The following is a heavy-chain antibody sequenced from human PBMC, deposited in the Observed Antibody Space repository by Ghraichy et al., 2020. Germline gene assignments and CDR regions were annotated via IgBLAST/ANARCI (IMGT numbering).Heavy chain of an antibody. J-gene: IGHJ3*02. CDR1: GFTFSSYG. Sequence: GGSLRLSCAASGFTFSSYGMHWVRQAPGKGLEWVAFIRYDGSNKYYADSVKGRFTISRDNSKNTLYLQMNSLRAEDTAVYYCAKVRFGELFPYDAFDIWGQGTMVTVSS. V-gene: IGHV3-30*02. D-gene: IGHD3-10*01. CDR2: IRYDGSNK. CDR3: AKVRFGELFPYDAFDI.